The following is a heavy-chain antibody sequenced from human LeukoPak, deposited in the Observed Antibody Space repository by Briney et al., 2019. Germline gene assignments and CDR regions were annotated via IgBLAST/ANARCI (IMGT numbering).Heavy chain of an antibody. D-gene: IGHD6-6*01. J-gene: IGHJ5*02. CDR1: GGSISSSSYY. CDR3: ARFIPVVPKNWFDP. V-gene: IGHV4-39*01. Sequence: SETLSLTCTVSGGSISSSSYYWGWIRQPPGKGLEWIGSIYYSGSTYYNPSLKSRVTISVDTSKNQVSLKLSSVTAADTAVYYCARFIPVVPKNWFDPWGQGTLVTVSS. CDR2: IYYSGST.